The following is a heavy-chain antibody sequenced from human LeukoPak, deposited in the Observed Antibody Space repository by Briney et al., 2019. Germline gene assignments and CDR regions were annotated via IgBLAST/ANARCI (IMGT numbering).Heavy chain of an antibody. Sequence: GASVKVSCKASGYTFTSYGISWVRQAPGQGLEWMGWISAYNGNTNSAQKLQGRVTMTTDTSTSTAYMELRSLRSDDTAVYYCARGVVPAANGYYYGMDVWGQGTTVTVSS. CDR2: ISAYNGNT. J-gene: IGHJ6*02. CDR1: GYTFTSYG. CDR3: ARGVVPAANGYYYGMDV. D-gene: IGHD2-2*01. V-gene: IGHV1-18*01.